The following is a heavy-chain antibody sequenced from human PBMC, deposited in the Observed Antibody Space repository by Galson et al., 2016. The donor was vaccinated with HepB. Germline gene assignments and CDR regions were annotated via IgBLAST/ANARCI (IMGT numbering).Heavy chain of an antibody. CDR1: GDSITSSSYY. CDR2: IYYSGSTNT. CDR3: AREPGPHYGGNFIDF. Sequence: SETLSLTCIVSGDSITSSSYYWGWIRQPPGKGLEWIGNIYYSGSTNTNYNPSLRSRVTISVDTSKNQFSLKLTSVTAADRAVYYCAREPGPHYGGNFIDFWGPGTLVTVSS. D-gene: IGHD4-23*01. V-gene: IGHV4-39*07. J-gene: IGHJ4*02.